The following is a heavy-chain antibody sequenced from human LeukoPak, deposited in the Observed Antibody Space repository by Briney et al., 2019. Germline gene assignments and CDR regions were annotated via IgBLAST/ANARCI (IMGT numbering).Heavy chain of an antibody. CDR2: IYSGGST. V-gene: IGHV3-66*02. J-gene: IGHJ4*02. CDR3: ARDYNYDFWSGYYRVLLGY. D-gene: IGHD3-3*01. Sequence: GGSLRLSCAASGFTVSSNYMSWVRQAPGKGLEWVSVIYSGGSTYYADSVKDRFTISRDNSKNTLYLQMNSLRAEDTAAYYCARDYNYDFWSGYYRVLLGYWGQGTLVTVSS. CDR1: GFTVSSNY.